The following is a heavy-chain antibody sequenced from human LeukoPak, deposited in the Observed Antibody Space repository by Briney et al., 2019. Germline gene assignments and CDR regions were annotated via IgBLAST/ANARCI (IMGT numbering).Heavy chain of an antibody. CDR1: GGSFSGYY. V-gene: IGHV4-34*01. D-gene: IGHD3-22*01. J-gene: IGHJ4*02. Sequence: SETLSLTCAVYGGSFSGYYWSWIRQPPGKGLEWIGEINHSGSANYNPSLKSRVTISVDTSKNQFSLKLSSVTAADTAVYYCARGSLHYYYDSSGYLDYWGQGTLVTVSS. CDR3: ARGSLHYYYDSSGYLDY. CDR2: INHSGSA.